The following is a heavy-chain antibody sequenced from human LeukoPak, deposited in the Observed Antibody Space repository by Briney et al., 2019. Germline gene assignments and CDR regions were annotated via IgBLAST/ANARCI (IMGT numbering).Heavy chain of an antibody. D-gene: IGHD1-26*01. Sequence: PGGSLRLSCAASGFTFSSYAMSWVRQAPGKGLEWVAFIRYDGSNKYYADSVKGRFTISRDNSKNTLYLQMNSLRAEDTAVYYCAKTISGSYFPWIDYWGQGTLVTVSS. CDR2: IRYDGSNK. CDR1: GFTFSSYA. V-gene: IGHV3-30*02. J-gene: IGHJ4*02. CDR3: AKTISGSYFPWIDY.